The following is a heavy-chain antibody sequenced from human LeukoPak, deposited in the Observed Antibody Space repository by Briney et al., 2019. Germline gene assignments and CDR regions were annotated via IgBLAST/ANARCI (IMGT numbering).Heavy chain of an antibody. CDR1: GGSISTYY. J-gene: IGHJ4*02. D-gene: IGHD5-18*01. CDR3: ARDPLQIWSFDY. CDR2: IHYSGSS. V-gene: IGHV4-59*01. Sequence: PSETLSLTCAVSGGSISTYYWSWIRQPPGKGLEWIGYIHYSGSSNYNPSLKSRVTISLDTSKNQFSLKLSSVTAADTAVYYCARDPLQIWSFDYWAREPWSPSPQ.